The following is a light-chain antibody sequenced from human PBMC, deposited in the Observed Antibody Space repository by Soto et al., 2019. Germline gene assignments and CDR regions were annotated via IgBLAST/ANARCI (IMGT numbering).Light chain of an antibody. CDR2: DAS. CDR3: HQYGISPPT. V-gene: IGKV3-20*01. J-gene: IGKJ1*01. Sequence: EIVLTQFPCTLSLSPGERATLSCRASQSVSSYLAWYQQKPGQAPRLLIYDASNRATGIPARFSGSGSGTDFTLTISSLEPEDFAVFYCHQYGISPPTFGPGTKVDI. CDR1: QSVSSY.